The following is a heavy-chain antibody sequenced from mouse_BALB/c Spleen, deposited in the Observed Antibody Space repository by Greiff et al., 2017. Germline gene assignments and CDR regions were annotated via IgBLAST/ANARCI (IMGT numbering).Heavy chain of an antibody. J-gene: IGHJ4*01. V-gene: IGHV1-9*01. CDR2: ILPGSGST. CDR3: ASGGDYDGYYKAMDY. CDR1: GYTFSSYW. D-gene: IGHD2-3*01. Sequence: VQLQQSGAELMKPGASVKISCKATGYTFSSYWIEWVKQRPGHGLEWIGEILPGSGSTNYNEKFKGKATFTADTSSNTAYMQLSSLTSEDSAVYYCASGGDYDGYYKAMDYWGQGTSVTVSS.